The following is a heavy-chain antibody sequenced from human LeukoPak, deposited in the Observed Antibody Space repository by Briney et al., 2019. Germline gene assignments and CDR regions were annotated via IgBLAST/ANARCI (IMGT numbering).Heavy chain of an antibody. CDR1: GFTFSSYG. Sequence: PGRSLRLSCAASGFTFSSYGMHWVRQAPGKGLEWAAVISYDGSNKYYADSVKGRFTISRDNSKNTLYLQMNSLRAEDTAVYYCAKDRDSGYDWGTYFDYWGQGTLVTVSS. CDR3: AKDRDSGYDWGTYFDY. CDR2: ISYDGSNK. J-gene: IGHJ4*02. D-gene: IGHD5-12*01. V-gene: IGHV3-30*18.